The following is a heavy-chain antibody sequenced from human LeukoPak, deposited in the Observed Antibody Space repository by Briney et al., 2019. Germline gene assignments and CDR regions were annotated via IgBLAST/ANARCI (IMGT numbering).Heavy chain of an antibody. Sequence: GGSLSLSCAASGFTFDDYDMHWVRHAPGKGREWVGRIKSKTDRGTTDYAARVTGRFTISRDDSKNTLYLQMNRLKTEDTAVYYCSATVYYDSSEGYWGQGTLVTASS. J-gene: IGHJ4*02. D-gene: IGHD3-22*01. V-gene: IGHV3-15*07. CDR3: SATVYYDSSEGY. CDR2: IKSKTDRGTT. CDR1: GFTFDDYD.